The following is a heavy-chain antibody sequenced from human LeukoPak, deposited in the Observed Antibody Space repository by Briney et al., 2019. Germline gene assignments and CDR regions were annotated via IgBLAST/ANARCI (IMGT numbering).Heavy chain of an antibody. Sequence: GASVKVSCKASGYTFTSYGISWARQAPGQGLEWMGWISGYNGNTNYAQQKLRGRVTMTTDTSTSTAYMELRSLRSDDTAVYYCARAMEAGSYLRPLDYWGQGTLVTVSS. J-gene: IGHJ4*02. CDR1: GYTFTSYG. V-gene: IGHV1-18*01. CDR2: ISGYNGNT. D-gene: IGHD3-10*01. CDR3: ARAMEAGSYLRPLDY.